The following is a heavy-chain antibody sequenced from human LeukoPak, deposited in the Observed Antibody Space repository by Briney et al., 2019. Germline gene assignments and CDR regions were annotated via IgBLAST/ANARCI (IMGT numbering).Heavy chain of an antibody. D-gene: IGHD3-3*01. V-gene: IGHV4-39*01. J-gene: IGHJ6*03. CDR1: GGSISSSSYY. CDR2: IYYSGST. CDR3: ARGTGSVPFWAVLYYMDV. Sequence: SETLSLTCTVSGGSISSSSYYWGWIRQPPGKGLEWIGSIYYSGSTYYNPSLKSRVTISVDTSKNQFSLKLSSVTAADTAVYYCARGTGSVPFWAVLYYMDVWGKGTTVTVSS.